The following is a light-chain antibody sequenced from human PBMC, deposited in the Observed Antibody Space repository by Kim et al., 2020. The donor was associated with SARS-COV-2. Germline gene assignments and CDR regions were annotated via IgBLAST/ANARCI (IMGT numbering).Light chain of an antibody. V-gene: IGKV3-20*01. CDR1: KSVSSNY. Sequence: PGERATLSCRASKSVSSNYLAWYQQKPGQAPRLLIYGASSRATGIPDRFSGSGSGTDFTLTISRLEPEDFAVYHCQQYGNSPWTFGQGTKVDIK. CDR2: GAS. J-gene: IGKJ1*01. CDR3: QQYGNSPWT.